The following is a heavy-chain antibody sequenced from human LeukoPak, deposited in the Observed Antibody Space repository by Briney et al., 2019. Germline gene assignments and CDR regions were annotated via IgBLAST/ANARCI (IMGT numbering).Heavy chain of an antibody. J-gene: IGHJ3*02. Sequence: ASVKVSCKASGYTFTGYYMHWVRQAPGQGLEWMGWINPNSGGTNYAQKFQGRVTMTRDTSISTAYMELSRLRSDDTAVYYCAAGRGYCGGGSCYGDVAFDIWGQGTMVTVSS. CDR1: GYTFTGYY. CDR2: INPNSGGT. CDR3: AAGRGYCGGGSCYGDVAFDI. D-gene: IGHD2-15*01. V-gene: IGHV1-2*02.